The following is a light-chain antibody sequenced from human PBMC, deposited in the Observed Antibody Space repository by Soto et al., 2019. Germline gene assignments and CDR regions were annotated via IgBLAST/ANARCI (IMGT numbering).Light chain of an antibody. Sequence: QSALTQPPSASGTPGQRVTISCSGSSSNIGSNYVYWYQQLPGTAPKLLIYRNNQRPSGVPDRFSGSKSGTSASLAISGLRSEDEADYYCAAWDDSLSAPVFGSGTKVTVL. J-gene: IGLJ1*01. V-gene: IGLV1-47*01. CDR3: AAWDDSLSAPV. CDR2: RNN. CDR1: SSNIGSNY.